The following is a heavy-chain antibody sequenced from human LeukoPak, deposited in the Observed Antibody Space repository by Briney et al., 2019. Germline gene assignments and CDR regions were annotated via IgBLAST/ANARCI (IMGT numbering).Heavy chain of an antibody. D-gene: IGHD3-10*01. CDR2: ISYDGGNK. Sequence: VGPRRLSCAASGVTFSSYGLNWVRQPPGKRLEWVAVISYDGGNKYYADSVKGRFSISRDNSKNTLYLQMNSLRAEDTAVYYCAKGPYFYGSGHFDYWGQGTLVTVSS. V-gene: IGHV3-30*18. CDR3: AKGPYFYGSGHFDY. J-gene: IGHJ4*02. CDR1: GVTFSSYG.